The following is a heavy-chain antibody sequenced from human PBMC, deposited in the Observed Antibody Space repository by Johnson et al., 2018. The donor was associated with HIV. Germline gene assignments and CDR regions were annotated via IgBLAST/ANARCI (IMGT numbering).Heavy chain of an antibody. CDR1: GFIFSNYW. J-gene: IGHJ3*02. V-gene: IGHV3-20*04. D-gene: IGHD3-10*01. Sequence: VQLVESGGGVVQPGRSLRLSCAASGFIFSNYWMEWVRQAPGKGLVWVSGIKWDGGSTGYADSVKGRFTISRDNAKNSLYLQMNSLRAEDTAVYYCAGGYGSGSGDAFDIWGQGTMVTVSS. CDR3: AGGYGSGSGDAFDI. CDR2: IKWDGGST.